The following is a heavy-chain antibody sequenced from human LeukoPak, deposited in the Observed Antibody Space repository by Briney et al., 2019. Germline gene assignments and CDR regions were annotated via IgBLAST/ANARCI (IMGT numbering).Heavy chain of an antibody. CDR2: ISSGGGTT. D-gene: IGHD6-19*01. CDR3: TKAGIAVPATPDY. V-gene: IGHV3-23*01. J-gene: IGHJ4*02. CDR1: GFTYSNYA. Sequence: AGGCLRLSCAASGFTYSNYAMNWGRQAPGKGLEWVSGISSGGGTTYYADSVKGRFIISRDNSKNTLYLQMDSLRAEDTAIYYCTKAGIAVPATPDYWGQGTLVTVSS.